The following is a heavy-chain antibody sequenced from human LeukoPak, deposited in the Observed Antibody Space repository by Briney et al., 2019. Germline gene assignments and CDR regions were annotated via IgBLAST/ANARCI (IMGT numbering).Heavy chain of an antibody. Sequence: GGSLRLSCAPSGFTFSSYAMSWVRQAPGKGLEWVSAISGSGGSTYYADSVKGRFTISRDNSKNTLYLQMNSLRAEDTAVYYCAKIAEAVSSNYYFDYWGQGTLVTVSS. J-gene: IGHJ4*02. CDR2: ISGSGGST. D-gene: IGHD2-21*01. V-gene: IGHV3-23*01. CDR1: GFTFSSYA. CDR3: AKIAEAVSSNYYFDY.